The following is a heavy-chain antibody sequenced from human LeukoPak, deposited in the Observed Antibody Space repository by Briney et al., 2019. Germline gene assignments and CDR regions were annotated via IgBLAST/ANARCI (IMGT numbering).Heavy chain of an antibody. CDR1: GFAFTIHA. D-gene: IGHD1-26*01. CDR3: TKDVQDDVGATDC. V-gene: IGHV3-23*01. CDR2: IDRSGERT. J-gene: IGHJ4*02. Sequence: GGSLRLSCAASGFAFTIHAMTWVRQAPGKGLEWVSTIDRSGERTHYADSVRGRFTISRDNSRNTLYLQMNSLRAEDTAIYYCTKDVQDDVGATDCWGQGTLVTVSS.